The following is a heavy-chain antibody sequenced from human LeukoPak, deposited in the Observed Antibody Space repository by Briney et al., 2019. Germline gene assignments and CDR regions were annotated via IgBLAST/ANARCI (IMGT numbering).Heavy chain of an antibody. CDR1: GGSISSYY. J-gene: IGHJ4*02. CDR2: IYYSGST. Sequence: SETLSLTCTVSGGSISSYYWSWIRQPPGKGLEWIGSIYYSGSTYYNPSLKSRVTISVDTSKNQFSLKLSSVTAADTAVYYCRTSITMVRGVIELDYWGQGTLVTVSS. CDR3: RTSITMVRGVIELDY. D-gene: IGHD3-10*01. V-gene: IGHV4-59*05.